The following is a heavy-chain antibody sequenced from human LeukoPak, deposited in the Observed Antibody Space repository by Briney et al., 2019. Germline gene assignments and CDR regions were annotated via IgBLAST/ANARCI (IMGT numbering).Heavy chain of an antibody. CDR3: ARRMGCSSTSCYWDFDY. Sequence: GGSLRLSCAASGFTFSSYSMNWVRQAPGKGLEWVSYISSSTSTIYYADSVKGRFTISRDNAKNSLYLQMYSLRDEDTAGYYCARRMGCSSTSCYWDFDYWGQGTLVTVSS. D-gene: IGHD2-2*01. J-gene: IGHJ4*02. CDR1: GFTFSSYS. CDR2: ISSSTSTI. V-gene: IGHV3-48*02.